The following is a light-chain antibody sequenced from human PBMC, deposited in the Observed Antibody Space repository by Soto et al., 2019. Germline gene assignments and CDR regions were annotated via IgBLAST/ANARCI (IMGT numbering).Light chain of an antibody. CDR1: RSVSSY. Sequence: EIVLTQSPATLSLSPGESATLSCRATRSVSSYLAWYQQKPGQAPRLLIYDASSRPTDIPARFSGSGSGTDFSLTISSLEPEDVAVYYCQQRSQWPPMTFGQGTRLEIK. J-gene: IGKJ5*01. CDR3: QQRSQWPPMT. V-gene: IGKV3-11*01. CDR2: DAS.